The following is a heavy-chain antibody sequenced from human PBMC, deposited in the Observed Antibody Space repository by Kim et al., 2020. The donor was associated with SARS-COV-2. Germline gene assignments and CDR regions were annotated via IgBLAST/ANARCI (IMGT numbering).Heavy chain of an antibody. Sequence: PSLKSRVTISVDTSKNQFSLKLSSVTAADTAVYYCARAVRFSYGSGNLDYWGQGTLVTVSS. D-gene: IGHD3-10*01. V-gene: IGHV4-39*07. CDR3: ARAVRFSYGSGNLDY. J-gene: IGHJ4*02.